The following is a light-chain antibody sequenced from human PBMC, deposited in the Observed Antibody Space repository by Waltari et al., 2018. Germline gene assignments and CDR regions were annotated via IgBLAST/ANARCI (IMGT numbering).Light chain of an antibody. V-gene: IGLV3-25*03. CDR2: KDS. CDR1: ALPKQY. J-gene: IGLJ2*01. Sequence: SYELTQPPSVSVSPGQTARITCSGDALPKQYVYWYQSKPGQAPVMVRYKDSGWPAGVPERFAGASSGTTVTLTISGGQAEDEADYYCQSVDSNGPVFGGGTKVTVL. CDR3: QSVDSNGPV.